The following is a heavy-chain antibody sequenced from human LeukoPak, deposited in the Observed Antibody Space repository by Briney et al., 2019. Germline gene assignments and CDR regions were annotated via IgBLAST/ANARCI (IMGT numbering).Heavy chain of an antibody. CDR2: INHSGST. Sequence: PSGTLSLTCAVYGGSFSGYYWSWIRQPPGKGLEWIGEINHSGSTNYNPSLKSRVTISVDTSKNQFSLKLSSVTAADTAVYYCAREPSWYYDSSGYLYWGQGTLVTVSS. CDR1: GGSFSGYY. J-gene: IGHJ4*02. V-gene: IGHV4-34*01. CDR3: AREPSWYYDSSGYLY. D-gene: IGHD3-22*01.